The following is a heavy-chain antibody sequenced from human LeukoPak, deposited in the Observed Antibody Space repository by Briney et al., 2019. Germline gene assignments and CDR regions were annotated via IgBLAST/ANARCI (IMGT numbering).Heavy chain of an antibody. Sequence: ASVKVSCKASGYTFTGYYMHWVRQAPGQGLEWMGWINPNSGGTNYAQKFQGRVTMTRDTSISTAYMELSRLRSDDTAVYYCARDGGFVDTAIPLPNWFDPWGQGTLVTVSS. J-gene: IGHJ5*02. CDR1: GYTFTGYY. V-gene: IGHV1-2*02. CDR2: INPNSGGT. CDR3: ARDGGFVDTAIPLPNWFDP. D-gene: IGHD5-18*01.